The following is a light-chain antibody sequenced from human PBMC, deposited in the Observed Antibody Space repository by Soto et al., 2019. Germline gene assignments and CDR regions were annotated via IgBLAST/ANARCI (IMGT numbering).Light chain of an antibody. Sequence: QPVLTQPPSASGTPGQRVTISCSGSSSNIGGNSVKWYQQLPGTAPKLLIYNNNQRPSGVPDRFSGSKSGTSVSLAIRRLQSEDEADYYCAAWDDSLNGWVFGGGTQLTVL. V-gene: IGLV1-44*01. CDR1: SSNIGGNS. CDR2: NNN. J-gene: IGLJ3*02. CDR3: AAWDDSLNGWV.